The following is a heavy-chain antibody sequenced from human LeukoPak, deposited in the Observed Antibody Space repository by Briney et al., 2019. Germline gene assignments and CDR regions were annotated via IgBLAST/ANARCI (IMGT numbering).Heavy chain of an antibody. J-gene: IGHJ4*02. D-gene: IGHD6-25*01. CDR3: ASLIAAGNFDY. V-gene: IGHV3-23*01. Sequence: PGGSLRLSCAASGFTVSSNYMSWVRQAPGKGLEWVSAISGSGGSTYYADSVKGRFTISRDNSKNTLYLQMNSLRAEDTAVYYCASLIAAGNFDYWGQGTLVTVSS. CDR2: ISGSGGST. CDR1: GFTVSSNY.